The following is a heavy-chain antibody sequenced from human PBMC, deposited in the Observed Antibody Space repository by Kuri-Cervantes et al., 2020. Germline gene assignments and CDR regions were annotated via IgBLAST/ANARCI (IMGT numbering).Heavy chain of an antibody. CDR1: GFTFSSYW. V-gene: IGHV3-30-3*01. Sequence: GESLKISCAASGFTFSSYWMSWVRQAPGKGLEWVAVISYDGSNEYYADSVKGRFTISRDNSKNTLYLQMNSLRAEDTAVYYCAGDRADIVVVTNAFDIWGQGTMVTVSS. CDR2: ISYDGSNE. CDR3: AGDRADIVVVTNAFDI. J-gene: IGHJ3*02. D-gene: IGHD2-2*01.